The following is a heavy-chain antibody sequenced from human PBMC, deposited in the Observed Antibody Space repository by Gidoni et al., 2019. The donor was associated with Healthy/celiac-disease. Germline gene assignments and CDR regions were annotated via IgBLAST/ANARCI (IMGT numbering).Heavy chain of an antibody. V-gene: IGHV3-30*18. CDR1: GFTFSSYG. CDR3: AKLYCSSTSCPDAFDI. Sequence: QVQLVESGGGVVQPGRSLRLSCAASGFTFSSYGMHWVRQAPGKGLEWVAVISYDGSNKYYADSVKGRFTISRDNSKNTLYLQMNSLRAEDTAVYYCAKLYCSSTSCPDAFDIWGQGTMVTVSS. CDR2: ISYDGSNK. J-gene: IGHJ3*02. D-gene: IGHD2-2*01.